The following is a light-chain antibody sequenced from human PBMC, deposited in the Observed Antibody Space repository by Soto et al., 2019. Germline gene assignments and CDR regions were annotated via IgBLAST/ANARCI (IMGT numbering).Light chain of an antibody. J-gene: IGLJ2*01. CDR2: DVS. CDR1: SSDVGGYNY. CDR3: SSYTSSSTLVV. Sequence: QSALTQPASVSGSPGQSITISCTGTSSDVGGYNYVSWYQQHPGKAPKLMIYDVSNRPSGVSKRFSGSKSGNTASLTISGLQAEHEADYYCSSYTSSSTLVVLGGGTKLTVL. V-gene: IGLV2-14*01.